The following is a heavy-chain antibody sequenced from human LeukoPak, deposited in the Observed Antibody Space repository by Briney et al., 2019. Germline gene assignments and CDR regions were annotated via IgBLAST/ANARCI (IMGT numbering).Heavy chain of an antibody. V-gene: IGHV4-4*02. J-gene: IGHJ6*02. CDR1: GGSISSSNW. D-gene: IGHD3-22*01. Sequence: PSETLSLTCAVSGGSISSSNWWSWVRQPPGKGLEWIGEIYHSGSTNYNPSLKSRVTISVDTSKNQFSLKLSSVTAADTAVYYCARRYDSSAKGYYYYGMDVWGQGTTVTVSS. CDR2: IYHSGST. CDR3: ARRYDSSAKGYYYYGMDV.